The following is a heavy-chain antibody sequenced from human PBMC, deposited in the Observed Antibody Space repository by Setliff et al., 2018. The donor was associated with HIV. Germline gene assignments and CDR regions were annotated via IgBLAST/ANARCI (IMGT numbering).Heavy chain of an antibody. CDR1: GHSISSSNYY. CDR3: ARHVVVFGVVIIVDYYMDV. Sequence: TLSLTCTVSGHSISSSNYYWGWIRQPPGKGLEWIGSIYYSGSTYYNPSLRSRVTISVDTSKNQFSLKLSSVTAADTAVYYCARHVVVFGVVIIVDYYMDVWGKGTTVTV. CDR2: IYYSGST. V-gene: IGHV4-39*01. J-gene: IGHJ6*03. D-gene: IGHD3-3*01.